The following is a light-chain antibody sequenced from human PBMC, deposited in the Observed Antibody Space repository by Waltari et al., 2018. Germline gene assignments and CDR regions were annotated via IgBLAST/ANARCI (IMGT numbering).Light chain of an antibody. V-gene: IGLV2-23*02. Sequence: QSALTQPASVSGSPGQSVTISCTGTSSNVGFYNLVSWYQQHPDKAPQLMIYEVLERPSGIFIRCSGSKSGDTASLTISGLRAEDEADYYCCSYAGRNVWVFGGGTKLTVL. J-gene: IGLJ3*02. CDR1: SSNVGFYNL. CDR2: EVL. CDR3: CSYAGRNVWV.